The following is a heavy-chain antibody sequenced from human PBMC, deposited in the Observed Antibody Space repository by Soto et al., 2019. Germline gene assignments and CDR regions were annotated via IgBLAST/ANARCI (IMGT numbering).Heavy chain of an antibody. D-gene: IGHD5-18*01. CDR1: GGSISSYY. CDR3: ARDRDSYGPNFDY. J-gene: IGHJ4*02. V-gene: IGHV4-59*01. CDR2: IYYSGST. Sequence: SETLSLTCTVSGGSISSYYWSWIRQPPGKGLEWIGYIYYSGSTNYNPSLKSRVTISVDTSKNQFSLKLSSVTAADTAVYYCARDRDSYGPNFDYWGQGTLVTVS.